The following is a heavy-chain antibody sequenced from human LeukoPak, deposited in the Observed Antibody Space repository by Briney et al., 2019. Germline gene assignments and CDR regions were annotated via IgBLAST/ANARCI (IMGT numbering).Heavy chain of an antibody. J-gene: IGHJ3*02. V-gene: IGHV3-23*01. CDR2: ISGSGGST. CDR1: GFTFSSYA. CDR3: AKVTQQLVRFDAFDI. Sequence: GGSLRLSCAASGFTFSSYAMSWVRQAPGRGLEWVSAISGSGGSTYYADSVKGRFTISRDNSKNTLYLQMNSLRAEDTAVYYCAKVTQQLVRFDAFDIWGQGTMVTVSS. D-gene: IGHD6-13*01.